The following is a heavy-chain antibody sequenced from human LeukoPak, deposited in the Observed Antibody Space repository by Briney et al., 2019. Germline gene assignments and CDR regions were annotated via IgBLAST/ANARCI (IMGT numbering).Heavy chain of an antibody. D-gene: IGHD3-16*01. V-gene: IGHV4-59*08. CDR3: ARHASWAAGTESDY. CDR1: GGSISSYY. Sequence: SETLSLTCTVSGGSISSYYWSWIRQPPGKGLEWIGYIYYSGSTNYNPSLKSRVTISVDTSKNQFSLKLSSVTAADTAVYYCARHASWAAGTESDYWGRGTLVTVSS. CDR2: IYYSGST. J-gene: IGHJ4*02.